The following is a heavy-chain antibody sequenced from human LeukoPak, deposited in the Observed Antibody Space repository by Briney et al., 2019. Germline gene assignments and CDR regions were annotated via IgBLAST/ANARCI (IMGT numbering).Heavy chain of an antibody. CDR2: INHSGST. Sequence: SETLSLTCAVYGGSFSPYYWSWIRQPPGKGLEWIGEINHSGSTNYNPSLKSRVTISVDTSKNQFSLRLSAVTAADTAVYYCARGGFYCGGDCYVDYWGQGTLVTVSS. J-gene: IGHJ4*02. CDR1: GGSFSPYY. CDR3: ARGGFYCGGDCYVDY. D-gene: IGHD2-21*02. V-gene: IGHV4-34*01.